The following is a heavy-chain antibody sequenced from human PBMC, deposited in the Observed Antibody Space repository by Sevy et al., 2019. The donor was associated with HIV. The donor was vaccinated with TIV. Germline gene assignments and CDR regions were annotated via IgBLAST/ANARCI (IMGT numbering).Heavy chain of an antibody. J-gene: IGHJ6*02. V-gene: IGHV3-49*04. Sequence: GGSLRLSCTVSGVTLGDYDMSWVRQAPGKGLEWVGFIRSKAYGGTTEYAASVRGRFTISRDDSKSIAYLQMNSLKTEDTDVYYCTGVGGATDWGMDVWGQGITVTVSS. D-gene: IGHD1-26*01. CDR3: TGVGGATDWGMDV. CDR1: GVTLGDYD. CDR2: IRSKAYGGTT.